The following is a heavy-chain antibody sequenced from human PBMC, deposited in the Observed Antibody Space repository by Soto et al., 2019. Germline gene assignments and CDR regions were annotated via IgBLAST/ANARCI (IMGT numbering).Heavy chain of an antibody. Sequence: TSETVSLTCTVSGGSISSGGYYWSWIRQHPGKGLEWIGDIYYSGSTYYNPSLKSRVTISVDTSKNQFSLKLSSVTAADTAVYYCARFSYSSGWYFDYWGQGTLVTVSS. J-gene: IGHJ4*02. V-gene: IGHV4-31*03. CDR2: IYYSGST. D-gene: IGHD6-19*01. CDR1: GGSISSGGYY. CDR3: ARFSYSSGWYFDY.